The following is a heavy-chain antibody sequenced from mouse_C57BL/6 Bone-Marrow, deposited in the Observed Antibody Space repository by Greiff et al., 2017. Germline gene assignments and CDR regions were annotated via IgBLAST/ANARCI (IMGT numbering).Heavy chain of an antibody. J-gene: IGHJ1*03. CDR3: ARGITTDV. V-gene: IGHV1-82*01. CDR1: GYAFSSSW. D-gene: IGHD1-1*01. Sequence: VQLQQSGPELVKPGASVKISCKASGYAFSSSWMNWVKQRPGKGLEWIGRIYPGDGDTNYNGKFKGKATLTADKSSSTAYMQLSSLTSEDSAVYYCARGITTDVWGTGTTVTVSS. CDR2: IYPGDGDT.